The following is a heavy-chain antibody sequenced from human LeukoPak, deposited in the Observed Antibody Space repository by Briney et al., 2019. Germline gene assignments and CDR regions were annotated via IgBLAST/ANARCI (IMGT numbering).Heavy chain of an antibody. J-gene: IGHJ4*02. CDR3: AKDDYYDSSGYYLYYFDY. CDR2: ISGSGGST. CDR1: GFTFGSYA. D-gene: IGHD3-22*01. Sequence: GGSLRLSCAASGFTFGSYAMSWVRQAPGKGLEWVSAISGSGGSTYYADSVKGRFTISRDNSKNTLYLQMNSLRAEDTAVYYCAKDDYYDSSGYYLYYFDYWGQGTLVTVSS. V-gene: IGHV3-23*01.